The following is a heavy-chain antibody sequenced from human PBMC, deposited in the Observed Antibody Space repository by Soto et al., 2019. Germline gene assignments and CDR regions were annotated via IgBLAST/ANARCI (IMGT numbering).Heavy chain of an antibody. V-gene: IGHV1-8*01. CDR3: ARGVTAGVDY. CDR1: GYTFTSLD. D-gene: IGHD2-21*02. Sequence: QVQLVQSGAEVKSPGASVKVSCKTSGYTFTSLDINWVRQATGQGLEWMGWMNPNSGNTGYAQRFQGRVTMTRDASISTAYMELSSLTSEDTAVYYCARGVTAGVDYWGQGTLLTVSS. J-gene: IGHJ4*02. CDR2: MNPNSGNT.